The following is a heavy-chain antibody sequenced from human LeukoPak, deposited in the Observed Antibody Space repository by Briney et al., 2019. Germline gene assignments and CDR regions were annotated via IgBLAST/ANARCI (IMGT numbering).Heavy chain of an antibody. D-gene: IGHD2-8*02. CDR2: ISSDGTTT. V-gene: IGHV3-74*01. Sequence: GGSLRLSCAASGFTITNYWMHWVRQAPGQGLVWVSRISSDGTTTNYADSVRGRFTISRDNAKNMLYLRMNSLRAEDTAIYYCVVIVLGWGQGTLVTVSS. CDR3: VVIVLG. CDR1: GFTITNYW. J-gene: IGHJ4*02.